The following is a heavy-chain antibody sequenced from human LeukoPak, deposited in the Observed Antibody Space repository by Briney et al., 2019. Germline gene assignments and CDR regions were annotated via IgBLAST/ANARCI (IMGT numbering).Heavy chain of an antibody. Sequence: GGSLRLSCAASGFTVSSNYMSWVRQAPGKGLEWVSVIYSGDNTYYADSVKGRFTITRDNSNNTLYLQMNSLRAEDTAVYYCAKDSPSNCGGDCPTYWGQGTLVTVSS. CDR1: GFTVSSNY. D-gene: IGHD2-21*01. CDR3: AKDSPSNCGGDCPTY. CDR2: IYSGDNT. V-gene: IGHV3-66*01. J-gene: IGHJ4*02.